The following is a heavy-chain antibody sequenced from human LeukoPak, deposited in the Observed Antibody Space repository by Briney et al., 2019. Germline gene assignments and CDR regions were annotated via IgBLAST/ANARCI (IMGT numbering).Heavy chain of an antibody. Sequence: PSETLSLTCTVSGVSMSAYQWSWVRQSPEKGLEWIGCINTKGETSYNPSLKSRVTTSVDTSKSQFSLRLTSVTAADTAVYYCATSNDAKIAPIDHWGQGAPVTVSS. CDR3: ATSNDAKIAPIDH. D-gene: IGHD2-21*01. CDR2: INTKGET. J-gene: IGHJ4*02. V-gene: IGHV4-4*09. CDR1: GVSMSAYQ.